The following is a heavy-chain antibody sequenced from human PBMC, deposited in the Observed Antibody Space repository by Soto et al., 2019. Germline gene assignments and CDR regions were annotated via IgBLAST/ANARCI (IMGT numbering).Heavy chain of an antibody. Sequence: EVQLLESGGGLVQPGGSLRLSCAASGFTFSSYAMSWVRQAPGKGLEWVSAISGSGGSTYYADSVKGRFTISRDNSKNTLYLQMNSLRAEDTAVYYCAKGVNDDYIWGSYRFLSWSQGTLVTVSS. CDR1: GFTFSSYA. J-gene: IGHJ5*02. D-gene: IGHD3-16*02. CDR2: ISGSGGST. V-gene: IGHV3-23*01. CDR3: AKGVNDDYIWGSYRFLS.